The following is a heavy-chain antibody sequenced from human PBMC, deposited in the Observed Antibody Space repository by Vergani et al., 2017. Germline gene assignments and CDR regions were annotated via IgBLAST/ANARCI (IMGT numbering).Heavy chain of an antibody. Sequence: QVQLVESGGGVVQPGRSLRLSCAASGFTFSSYGMHWVRQAPGKGLEWVAVIWYDGSNKYYADSVKGRFTISRDNSKNALYLQMNSLRAEDTAVYYCGRDSGVAAAGIDYWGQGTLVTVSS. J-gene: IGHJ4*02. CDR2: IWYDGSNK. CDR1: GFTFSSYG. D-gene: IGHD6-13*01. CDR3: GRDSGVAAAGIDY. V-gene: IGHV3-33*01.